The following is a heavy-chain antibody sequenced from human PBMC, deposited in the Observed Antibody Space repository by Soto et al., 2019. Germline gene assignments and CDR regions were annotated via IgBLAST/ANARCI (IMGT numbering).Heavy chain of an antibody. CDR2: IYYSGST. D-gene: IGHD4-17*01. J-gene: IGHJ4*02. CDR3: ARLRDYGDGLDY. V-gene: IGHV4-61*05. Sequence: PSETLSLTCTVSGGSFDITSSYWAWVRQPPGKGLEWIAYIYYSGSTNYNPSLKSRVTISVDTSKNQFSLKLSSVTAADTAVYYCARLRDYGDGLDYWGQGTRVTVSS. CDR1: GGSFDITSSY.